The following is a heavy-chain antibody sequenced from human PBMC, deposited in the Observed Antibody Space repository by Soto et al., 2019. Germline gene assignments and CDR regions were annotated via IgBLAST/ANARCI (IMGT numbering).Heavy chain of an antibody. V-gene: IGHV1-3*01. CDR2: INAGNGNT. J-gene: IGHJ6*03. Sequence: ASVKVSCKASGYTFTSYAMHWVRQAPGQRLEWMGWINAGNGNTKYSQKFQGRVTMTRDTSVRTAYMELSKLRSEDTAVYYCARESGGATATLDYYYFYMDVWGKGTTVTVSS. CDR1: GYTFTSYA. D-gene: IGHD5-12*01. CDR3: ARESGGATATLDYYYFYMDV.